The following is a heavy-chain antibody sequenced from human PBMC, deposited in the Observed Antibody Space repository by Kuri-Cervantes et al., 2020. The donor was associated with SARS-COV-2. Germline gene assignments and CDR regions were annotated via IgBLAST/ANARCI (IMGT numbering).Heavy chain of an antibody. CDR3: ARDGGYSSSWYGFSEYYFDY. CDR1: GFTFSSYS. Sequence: GESLKISCAASGFTFSSYSMNWVRQAPGKGLEWVSYISSSSSTIYYADSVKGRFTISRDNAKNSLYLQMNSLRAEDTAVYYCARDGGYSSSWYGFSEYYFDYWGQGTLVTVSS. J-gene: IGHJ4*02. CDR2: ISSSSSTI. V-gene: IGHV3-48*01. D-gene: IGHD6-13*01.